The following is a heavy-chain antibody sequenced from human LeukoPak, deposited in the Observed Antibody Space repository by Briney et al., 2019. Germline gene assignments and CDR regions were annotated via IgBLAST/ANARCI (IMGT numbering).Heavy chain of an antibody. D-gene: IGHD3-22*01. Sequence: GGSLRLSCAASGFTFSSYGMHWDRQAPGKGLEWVAVISYDGSNKYYADSVKGRFTISRDNSKNTLYLQMNSLRAEDTAVYYCAKGIYYDSSGYQDYWGQGTLVTVSS. CDR2: ISYDGSNK. CDR3: AKGIYYDSSGYQDY. V-gene: IGHV3-30*18. J-gene: IGHJ4*02. CDR1: GFTFSSYG.